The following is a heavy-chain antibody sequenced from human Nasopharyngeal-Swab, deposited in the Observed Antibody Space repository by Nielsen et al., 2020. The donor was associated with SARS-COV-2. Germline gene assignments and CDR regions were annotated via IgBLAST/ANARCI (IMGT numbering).Heavy chain of an antibody. CDR3: ARDARIGYCSGGSCHFYYYYYMDV. CDR2: INPSGGST. J-gene: IGHJ6*03. V-gene: IGHV1-46*01. D-gene: IGHD2-15*01. Sequence: ASVKVSCKASGYTFTSYYMHWVRQAPGQGLEWMGIINPSGGSTSYAQKFQGRATMTRDTSTSTVYMELSSLRSEDTAVYYCARDARIGYCSGGSCHFYYYYYMDVWGKGTTVTVSS. CDR1: GYTFTSYY.